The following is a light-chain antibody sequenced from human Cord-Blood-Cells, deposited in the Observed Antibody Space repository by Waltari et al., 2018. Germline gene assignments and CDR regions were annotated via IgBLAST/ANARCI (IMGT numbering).Light chain of an antibody. CDR2: GAS. CDR3: QQYDSSRLT. J-gene: IGKJ4*01. V-gene: IGKV3-20*01. Sequence: EIVLTQSPGTLSLSPGERATLSCRASQIVSISYLAWYQQKPGQSPRLLISGASSRATGIPDRFSVSGSGTDFTLTIRRLDPEDFAVYYCQQYDSSRLTFGGGTKVEIK. CDR1: QIVSISY.